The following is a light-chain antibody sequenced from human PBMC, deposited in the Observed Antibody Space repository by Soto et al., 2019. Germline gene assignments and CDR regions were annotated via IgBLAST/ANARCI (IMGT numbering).Light chain of an antibody. V-gene: IGKV1-39*01. Sequence: DIQMTQSPSSLSASVGDRVTITCRASQSINSYLNWYHQRPGKAPKLLIYAASNLQSGVTSRFSGSGSGTDFTLTISSLQPEDFATYYCQQSYSTPRTFGQGTKVDIK. CDR1: QSINSY. CDR3: QQSYSTPRT. J-gene: IGKJ1*01. CDR2: AAS.